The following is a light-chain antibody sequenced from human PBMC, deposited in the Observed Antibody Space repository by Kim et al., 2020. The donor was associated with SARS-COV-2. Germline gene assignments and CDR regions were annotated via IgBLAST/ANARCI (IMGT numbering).Light chain of an antibody. Sequence: NFMLTQPHSVSESPGKTVTISCTRSSGSITSNYVQWYQQRPGSAPSTVIYDNDQRPSGVPDRFSCFVDSSSNSASLSISGLKAEDEADYYCQSSDYTSQVFGGGTQLTVL. V-gene: IGLV6-57*03. J-gene: IGLJ3*02. CDR1: SGSITSNY. CDR3: QSSDYTSQV. CDR2: DND.